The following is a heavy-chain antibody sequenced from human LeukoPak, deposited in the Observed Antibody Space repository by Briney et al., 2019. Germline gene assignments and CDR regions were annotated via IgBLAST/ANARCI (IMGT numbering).Heavy chain of an antibody. V-gene: IGHV1-69*01. Sequence: SVKVSCKASGGTFSSYAISWVRQAPGQGLEWMGGIIPIFGTANYAQKFQGRVTITADESTSTAYMELSSLRSEDTAVYYCARTIVVVTAENFDYWGQGTLVTVSS. D-gene: IGHD2-21*02. CDR1: GGTFSSYA. CDR2: IIPIFGTA. CDR3: ARTIVVVTAENFDY. J-gene: IGHJ4*02.